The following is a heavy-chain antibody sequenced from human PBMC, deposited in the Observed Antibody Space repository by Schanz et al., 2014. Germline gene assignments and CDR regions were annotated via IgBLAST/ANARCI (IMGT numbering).Heavy chain of an antibody. CDR3: AKVQGDRKSGSYFDY. CDR2: ISRNSGSI. V-gene: IGHV3-9*02. CDR1: GVTSDDYG. J-gene: IGHJ4*02. Sequence: EVQLVESGGGSVQPGRCLRLSCVVSGVTSDDYGMHWVRQVPGKGLEWVSGISRNSGSIGYADSVRGRFTISRDNAKNSLYLQMNSLRVEDTALYSCAKVQGDRKSGSYFDYWGQGTLVSVSS. D-gene: IGHD3-16*01.